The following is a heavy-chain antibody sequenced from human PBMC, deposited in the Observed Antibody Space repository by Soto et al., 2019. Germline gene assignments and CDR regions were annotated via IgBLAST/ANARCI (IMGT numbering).Heavy chain of an antibody. V-gene: IGHV3-64*01. CDR1: GFTFSTYS. CDR3: ARHNDPLAI. CDR2: VISNGYST. Sequence: GGSLRLSCAASGFTFSTYSMHWVRQAPGKGLEYVSGVISNGYSTFYANSVKGRFAISRDNSKNTLYLQMDSLSPDDMAVYYCARHNDPLAIWGQGTMVTVSS. J-gene: IGHJ3*02.